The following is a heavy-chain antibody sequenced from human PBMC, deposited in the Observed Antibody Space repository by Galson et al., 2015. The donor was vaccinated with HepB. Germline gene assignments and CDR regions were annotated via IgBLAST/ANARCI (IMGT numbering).Heavy chain of an antibody. CDR2: ISNDGSIT. CDR1: GFTFSSHY. CDR3: TRDGGYGDWGY. V-gene: IGHV3-74*01. J-gene: IGHJ4*02. D-gene: IGHD4-17*01. Sequence: SLRLSCAASGFTFSSHYIHWVRQAPGKGLVCVSRISNDGSITSYADSVKGRFTVSRDNAKNTVYLQMHSLRADDTAVYYCTRDGGYGDWGYWGQGTLVSVSS.